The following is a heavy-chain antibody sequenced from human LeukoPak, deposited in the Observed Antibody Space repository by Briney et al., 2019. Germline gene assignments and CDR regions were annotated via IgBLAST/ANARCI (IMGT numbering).Heavy chain of an antibody. CDR2: ISGSGYA. CDR1: GFTFSNYA. D-gene: IGHD3-9*01. Sequence: GGSLRLSCAASGFTFSNYAMGWVRQAPGKGLEWVSGISGSGYAYYTDSVKGRFTISRDNSKNTLYLKMNTLRAEDTAVYYCAKGVRYLDWWILDYWGQGTLVPVSS. J-gene: IGHJ4*02. V-gene: IGHV3-23*01. CDR3: AKGVRYLDWWILDY.